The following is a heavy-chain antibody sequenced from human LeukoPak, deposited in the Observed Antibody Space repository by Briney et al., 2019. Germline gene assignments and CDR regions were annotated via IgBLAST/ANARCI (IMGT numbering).Heavy chain of an antibody. CDR2: IYSSGST. V-gene: IGHV4-4*07. J-gene: IGHJ4*02. D-gene: IGHD4-11*01. Sequence: KPSETLSLTCTVSGGSISSYYWSWIRQPAGKGLEWIGRIYSSGSTDYNPSLKSRVTMSVDTSKNQFSLKLSSVTAADTAVYYCARGINIATVGGRYFDYWGQGTLVTVSS. CDR1: GGSISSYY. CDR3: ARGINIATVGGRYFDY.